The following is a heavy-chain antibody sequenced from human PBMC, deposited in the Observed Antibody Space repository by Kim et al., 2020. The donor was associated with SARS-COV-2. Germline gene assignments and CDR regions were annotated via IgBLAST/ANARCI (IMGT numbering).Heavy chain of an antibody. CDR1: GFTFSSYG. D-gene: IGHD6-13*01. Sequence: GGSLRLSCAASGFTFSSYGMHWVRQAPGKGLEWVAVISYDGSNKYYADSVKGRFTISRDNSKNTLYLQMNSLRAEDTAVYYCARDSSSSWYPYYYYYYGMDGWGQGTTVTVSS. CDR3: ARDSSSSWYPYYYYYYGMDG. J-gene: IGHJ6*02. CDR2: ISYDGSNK. V-gene: IGHV3-33*05.